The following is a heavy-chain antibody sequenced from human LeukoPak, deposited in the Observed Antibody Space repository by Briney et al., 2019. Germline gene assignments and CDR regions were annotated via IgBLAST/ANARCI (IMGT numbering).Heavy chain of an antibody. J-gene: IGHJ4*02. V-gene: IGHV3-73*01. CDR2: IRSKANSYAT. Sequence: PGGSLRLSCAASGFTFSGSAMHWVRQASGKGLEWVGRIRSKANSYATAYAASVKGRFTISRDDSKNTAYLQMNSLKTEDTAVYYCTTDQWFGELLSGYWGQGTLVTVSS. CDR3: TTDQWFGELLSGY. D-gene: IGHD3-10*01. CDR1: GFTFSGSA.